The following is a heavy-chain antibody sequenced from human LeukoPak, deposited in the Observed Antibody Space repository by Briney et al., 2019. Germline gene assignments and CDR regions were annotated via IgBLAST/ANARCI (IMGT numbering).Heavy chain of an antibody. CDR3: ARVGRYFDWLYLHNDY. D-gene: IGHD3-9*01. J-gene: IGHJ4*02. V-gene: IGHV1-18*01. CDR2: ISAYNGNT. Sequence: ASVKVSCKASGYTFTSYGISWVRQAPGQGLEGMGWISAYNGNTNYAQKLQGRVTMTTDTSTSTAYMELRSLRSDDTAVYYCARVGRYFDWLYLHNDYWGQGTLVTVSS. CDR1: GYTFTSYG.